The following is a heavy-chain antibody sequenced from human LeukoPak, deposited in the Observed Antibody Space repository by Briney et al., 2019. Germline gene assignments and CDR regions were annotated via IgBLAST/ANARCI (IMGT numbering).Heavy chain of an antibody. D-gene: IGHD3-22*01. CDR3: ASQANYYDSRGYFQH. CDR2: MYYSGIT. V-gene: IGHV4-31*03. Sequence: PSQTLSLTCTVSGDSINSGGYYWSWIRQHPGKGLEWIGYMYYSGITYYNPSLRSRVTISLDTSKNQFSPKLSSVTAADTAAYYCASQANYYDSRGYFQHWGQGTLVTVSS. CDR1: GDSINSGGYY. J-gene: IGHJ1*01.